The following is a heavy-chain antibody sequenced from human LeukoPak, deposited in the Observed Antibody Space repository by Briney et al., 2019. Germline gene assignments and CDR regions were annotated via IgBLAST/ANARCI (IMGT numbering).Heavy chain of an antibody. D-gene: IGHD6-13*01. CDR3: ARDILATSIAAPYY. CDR2: IYHSGST. V-gene: IGHV4-39*07. CDR1: GGSISSNSYY. Sequence: SETLSPTCAVSGGSISSNSYYWGWIRQPPGKGLEWIGSIYHSGSTYYNPSLKSRVTISVDTSKNQFSLKLSSVTAADTAVYYCARDILATSIAAPYYWGQGTLVTVSS. J-gene: IGHJ4*02.